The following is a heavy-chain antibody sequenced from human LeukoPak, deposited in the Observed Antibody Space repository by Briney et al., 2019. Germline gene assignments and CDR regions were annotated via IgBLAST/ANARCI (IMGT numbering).Heavy chain of an antibody. V-gene: IGHV3-33*01. D-gene: IGHD1-26*01. CDR1: GFTFSSYG. Sequence: GGSLRLSCAASGFTFSSYGMHWVRQAPGKGLEWVAVIWYDGSNKYYADSVKGRFTISRDNSKSTLYLQMNSLRAEDTAVYYCARVVKLLGSYCDYWGQGTLVTVSS. CDR3: ARVVKLLGSYCDY. J-gene: IGHJ4*02. CDR2: IWYDGSNK.